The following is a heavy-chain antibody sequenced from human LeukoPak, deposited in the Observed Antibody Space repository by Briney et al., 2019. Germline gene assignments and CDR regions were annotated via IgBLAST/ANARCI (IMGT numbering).Heavy chain of an antibody. J-gene: IGHJ3*02. CDR1: GFTLSSYS. CDR3: ARQVAVADEAFDI. V-gene: IGHV3-64*01. D-gene: IGHD6-19*01. Sequence: PGGSLRLSCAASGFTLSSYSMHWVRQAPGKGLEYVSAISGDGGSTYYGNSVKARFTVSRDNSKNTLYLQMGSLRAEDMAVYYCARQVAVADEAFDIWGQGTMVTVSS. CDR2: ISGDGGST.